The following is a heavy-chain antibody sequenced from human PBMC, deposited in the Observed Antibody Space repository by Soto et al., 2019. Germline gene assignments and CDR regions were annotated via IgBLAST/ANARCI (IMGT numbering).Heavy chain of an antibody. D-gene: IGHD3-3*01. J-gene: IGHJ4*02. CDR3: AHRVLRTVFGLVTTTAIYFDF. CDR1: GFSLTTSGVG. V-gene: IGHV2-5*02. Sequence: QITLNESGPTPVNPRQTLTLTCTFSGFSLTTSGVGVGWIRQSPGKAPEWLALIYWDDDKRYSASLKSRLTMPKDTSKNQVVLTMADLDPADTATYYCAHRVLRTVFGLVTTTAIYFDFWGQGTPVAVSS. CDR2: IYWDDDK.